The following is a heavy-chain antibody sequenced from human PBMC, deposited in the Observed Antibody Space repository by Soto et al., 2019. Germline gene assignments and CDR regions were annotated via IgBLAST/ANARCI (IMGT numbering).Heavy chain of an antibody. CDR2: TSYDGSNK. CDR3: AKGGLTTVTSTFDY. Sequence: QVQLVESGGGVVQPGRSLRLSCAASGFTFSSYGMHWVRQAPGKGLEWVAVTSYDGSNKYYADSVKGRFTISRDNSKNTLYLQMNSLRAEDTAVYYCAKGGLTTVTSTFDYWGQGTLVTVSS. V-gene: IGHV3-30*18. CDR1: GFTFSSYG. J-gene: IGHJ4*02. D-gene: IGHD4-17*01.